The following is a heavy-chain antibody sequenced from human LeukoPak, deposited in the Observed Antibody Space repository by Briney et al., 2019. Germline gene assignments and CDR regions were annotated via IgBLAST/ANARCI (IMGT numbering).Heavy chain of an antibody. Sequence: GGSLRLSCAASGFTFSSYEMNWVRQAPGKGLEWVSYISSSGSTIYYADSLKGRFTISRDNAKNSLYLQMNSLRAEDTAVYYCARDYGLTYYYDSSRGAFDIWGQGTMVTVSS. CDR2: ISSSGSTI. CDR3: ARDYGLTYYYDSSRGAFDI. D-gene: IGHD3-22*01. V-gene: IGHV3-48*03. J-gene: IGHJ3*02. CDR1: GFTFSSYE.